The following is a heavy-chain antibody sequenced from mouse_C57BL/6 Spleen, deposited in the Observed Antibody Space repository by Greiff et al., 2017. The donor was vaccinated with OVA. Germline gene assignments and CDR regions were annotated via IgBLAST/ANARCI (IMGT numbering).Heavy chain of an antibody. V-gene: IGHV1-18*01. D-gene: IGHD3-2*02. J-gene: IGHJ3*01. CDR1: GYTFTDYN. CDR3: ARGDRSGYGAY. CDR2: INPNNGGT. Sequence: VQLQQSGPELVKPGASVKIPCKASGYTFTDYNMDWVKQSHGKSLEWIGDINPNNGGTIYNQKFKGKATLTVDKSSSTAYMELRSLTSEDTAVYYCARGDRSGYGAYWGQGTLVTVSA.